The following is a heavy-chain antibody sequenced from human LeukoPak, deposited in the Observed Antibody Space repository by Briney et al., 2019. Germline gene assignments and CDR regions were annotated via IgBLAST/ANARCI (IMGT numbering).Heavy chain of an antibody. CDR3: ARGLMWGFES. D-gene: IGHD2-8*01. V-gene: IGHV3-66*01. CDR2: IYSGGTR. Sequence: PGGSLRLSCAVSGFTARSNYISWVRQAPGKGLEWVSVIYSGGTRHYGDSVKDRFTISRDNSKNTVYLQMDSLRVEDTAVYYCARGLMWGFESRGQGTLVTVSS. J-gene: IGHJ5*01. CDR1: GFTARSNY.